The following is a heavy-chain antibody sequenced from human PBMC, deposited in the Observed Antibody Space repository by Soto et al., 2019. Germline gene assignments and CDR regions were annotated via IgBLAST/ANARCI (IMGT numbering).Heavy chain of an antibody. V-gene: IGHV4-39*01. D-gene: IGHD3-9*01. CDR3: ARLHYDILTWYYMDV. J-gene: IGHJ6*03. Sequence: SETLSLTCTVSGGSISSSSYYWGWIRQPPGKGLEWIGSIYYSGSTYYNPSLKSRVTISVDTSKNQFSLRLSSVTAADTAVYYCARLHYDILTWYYMDVWGKGTTVTVSS. CDR2: IYYSGST. CDR1: GGSISSSSYY.